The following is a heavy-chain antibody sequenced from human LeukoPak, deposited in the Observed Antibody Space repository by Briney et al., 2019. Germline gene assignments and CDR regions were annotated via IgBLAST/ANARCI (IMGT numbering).Heavy chain of an antibody. J-gene: IGHJ4*02. D-gene: IGHD5-12*01. Sequence: PGGSLTLSCAASGFTFSNYAMNWVRQAPGKGLEWVSVISGSGGSTDYADSVKGRFTISRDNSKNTVYLQMNSLRAEDTAIYFCAKDGAATIYYFAYWGQGTLATVSS. CDR2: ISGSGGST. V-gene: IGHV3-23*01. CDR3: AKDGAATIYYFAY. CDR1: GFTFSNYA.